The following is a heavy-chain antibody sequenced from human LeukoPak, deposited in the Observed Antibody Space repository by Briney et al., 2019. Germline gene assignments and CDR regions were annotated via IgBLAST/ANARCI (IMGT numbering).Heavy chain of an antibody. Sequence: PGGSLRLSCAASGFTFSSYEMNWVRQAPGKGLEWVSYISSSGSTIYYADSVKGRFTISRDNAKNSLYLQMNSLRAEDTAVYYCARSYGSGSYSQLSFDPWGQGTLVTVSS. J-gene: IGHJ5*02. V-gene: IGHV3-48*03. CDR2: ISSSGSTI. D-gene: IGHD3-10*01. CDR1: GFTFSSYE. CDR3: ARSYGSGSYSQLSFDP.